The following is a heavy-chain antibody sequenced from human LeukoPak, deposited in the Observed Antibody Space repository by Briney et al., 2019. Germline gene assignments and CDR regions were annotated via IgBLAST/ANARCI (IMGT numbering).Heavy chain of an antibody. J-gene: IGHJ5*02. CDR3: ASGLMIGAS. CDR2: ISSSSSTI. D-gene: IGHD3-22*01. Sequence: GGSLRLSCAASGFPFSSYGMNWVRQAPGKGLEWVSYISSSSSTIYYADSVKGRFTISRDNAKNSLYLQMNSLRAEDAAVYYCASGLMIGASWGQGTLVTVSS. V-gene: IGHV3-48*04. CDR1: GFPFSSYG.